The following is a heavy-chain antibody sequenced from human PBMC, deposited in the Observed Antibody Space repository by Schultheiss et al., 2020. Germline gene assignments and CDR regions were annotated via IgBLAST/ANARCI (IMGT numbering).Heavy chain of an antibody. CDR2: IYYRGRP. J-gene: IGHJ4*02. CDR3: ARAYSSSAGFDY. D-gene: IGHD6-13*01. Sequence: SAKMSLPFSFSFCSFRGSSWGWLRPPPGPGLAWLGSIYYRGRPPYPPSLPRRVTISVATSKNQFSLPLSSVTAADPAVSSCARAYSSSAGFDYWGQGTLVTVS. V-gene: IGHV4-59*01. CDR1: FCSFRGSS.